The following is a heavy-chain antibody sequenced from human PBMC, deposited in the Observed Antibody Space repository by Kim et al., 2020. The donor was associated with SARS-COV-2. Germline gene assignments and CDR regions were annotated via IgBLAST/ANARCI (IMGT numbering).Heavy chain of an antibody. CDR3: ARTWGGNY. D-gene: IGHD3-16*01. CDR1: GFTFRNYG. J-gene: IGHJ4*02. CDR2: TTNDGGRT. V-gene: IGHV3-23*01. Sequence: GGSLRLSCAASGFTFRNYGMSWVRQTPGKGLEWVSTTTNDGGRTHYADSVKGRFTISRDNSKNTLYLQMISLRVEDTAVYYCARTWGGNYWGQGTLVTVS.